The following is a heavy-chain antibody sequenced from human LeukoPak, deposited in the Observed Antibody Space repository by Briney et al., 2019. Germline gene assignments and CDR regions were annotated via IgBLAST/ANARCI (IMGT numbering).Heavy chain of an antibody. D-gene: IGHD6-6*01. CDR1: GFTFSSYA. CDR2: ISYDGSNK. Sequence: GRSLRLSCAASGFTFSSYAMHWVRQAPGKGLEWVAVISYDGSNKYYADSVKGRFTISRDNSKNTLYLQMNSLRAEDTAVYYCAKDRSVRRSPRFDYWGQGTLVTVSS. CDR3: AKDRSVRRSPRFDY. J-gene: IGHJ4*02. V-gene: IGHV3-30-3*01.